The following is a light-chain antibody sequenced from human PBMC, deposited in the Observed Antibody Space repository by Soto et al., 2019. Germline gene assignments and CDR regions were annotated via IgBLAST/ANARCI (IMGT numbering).Light chain of an antibody. CDR2: AAS. CDR1: QGISSY. J-gene: IGKJ4*01. V-gene: IGKV1-39*01. Sequence: DIQLTQSPSFLSASVGDRVTISFRGSQGISSYLAWYQQKPGKAPKLLIYAASTLQSGVPSRFSGSGSGTDFTLTIGSLQPDDFATYYCQQSYNTPLTFGGGTKVDI. CDR3: QQSYNTPLT.